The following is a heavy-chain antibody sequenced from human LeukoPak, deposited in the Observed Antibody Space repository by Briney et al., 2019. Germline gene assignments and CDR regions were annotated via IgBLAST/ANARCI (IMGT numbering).Heavy chain of an antibody. V-gene: IGHV3-7*01. CDR1: GFTFSSYA. CDR3: ARDNGYSSSWPNFQH. Sequence: PGGSLRLSCAASGFTFSSYAMSWVRQAPGKGLEWVANVKQDGSEKYYVDSVKGRFTISRDNAKNSLYLQMNSLRAEDTAVYYCARDNGYSSSWPNFQHWGQGTLVTVSS. J-gene: IGHJ1*01. D-gene: IGHD6-13*01. CDR2: VKQDGSEK.